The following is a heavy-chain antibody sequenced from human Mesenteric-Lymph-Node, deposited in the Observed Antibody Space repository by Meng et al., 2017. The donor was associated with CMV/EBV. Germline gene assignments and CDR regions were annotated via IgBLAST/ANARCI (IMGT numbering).Heavy chain of an antibody. CDR2: ISNDGRQR. Sequence: GESLKISCAASGFTFTRDSMHWVRQAPGKGPEWVGVISNDGRQRYYADSVKGRFTISRDNSKNTLYLQMDSLRPEDTAVYYCARELGMATISVACDFWGQGTLVTVSS. CDR1: GFTFTRDS. CDR3: ARELGMATISVACDF. V-gene: IGHV3-30-3*01. J-gene: IGHJ4*02. D-gene: IGHD5-24*01.